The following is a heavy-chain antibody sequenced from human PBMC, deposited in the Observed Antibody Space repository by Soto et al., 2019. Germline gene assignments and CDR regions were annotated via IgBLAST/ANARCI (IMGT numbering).Heavy chain of an antibody. V-gene: IGHV3-23*01. D-gene: IGHD3-22*01. CDR1: AFTFNNYA. CDR3: AKSRYSDSSGDFYDY. CDR2: IGGSGRTT. J-gene: IGHJ4*02. Sequence: LRLSCAASAFTFNNYAMSWVRQAPGKGLEWVSGIGGSGRTTYYADSVKGRFTISRDNSNNTLFLQMNSLRAEDTAVYYCAKSRYSDSSGDFYDYWGQGTLVTVSS.